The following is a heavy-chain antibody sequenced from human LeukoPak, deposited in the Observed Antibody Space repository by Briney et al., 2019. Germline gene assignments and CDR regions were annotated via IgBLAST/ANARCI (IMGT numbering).Heavy chain of an antibody. Sequence: ASVKVSCKASGYTFTGYYMHWVRQAPGQGLEWMGWINPNSGGTNYAQKFQGRVTMTRDTSISTAYMELSRLRSDDTAVYYCARDTGGSGSHYYYYMDVWGKGTTVTISS. CDR2: INPNSGGT. V-gene: IGHV1-2*02. CDR1: GYTFTGYY. J-gene: IGHJ6*03. D-gene: IGHD3-10*01. CDR3: ARDTGGSGSHYYYYMDV.